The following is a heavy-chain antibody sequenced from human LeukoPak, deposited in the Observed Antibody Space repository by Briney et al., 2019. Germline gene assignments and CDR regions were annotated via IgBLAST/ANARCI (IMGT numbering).Heavy chain of an antibody. CDR3: ARDQLYYYDSSGPGG. J-gene: IGHJ4*02. V-gene: IGHV3-21*01. CDR2: ISSSSSYI. D-gene: IGHD3-22*01. Sequence: GGSLRLSCAASGFTFSSYSMNWVRQAPGKGLEWVSSISSSSSYIYYADSVKGRFTISRDNAKNSLYLQMNSLRAENTAVYYCARDQLYYYDSSGPGGWGQGTLVTVSS. CDR1: GFTFSSYS.